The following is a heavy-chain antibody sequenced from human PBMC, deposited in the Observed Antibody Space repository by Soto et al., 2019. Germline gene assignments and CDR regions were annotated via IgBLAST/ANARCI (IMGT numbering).Heavy chain of an antibody. CDR3: VKDRSDTWSFDY. CDR1: GFTFSSCA. V-gene: IGHV3-30*18. J-gene: IGHJ4*02. Sequence: QVQLVESGGGVVQPGRSLRLSCVASGFTFSSCAMHWVRQVPGKGLEWLAVVTPDGSLYPYGDSVKGRFSISRDNSRKTLSLPMTSLRPEDTAGYYSVKDRSDTWSFDYWGQGTLVTVSS. CDR2: VTPDGSLY. D-gene: IGHD2-8*02.